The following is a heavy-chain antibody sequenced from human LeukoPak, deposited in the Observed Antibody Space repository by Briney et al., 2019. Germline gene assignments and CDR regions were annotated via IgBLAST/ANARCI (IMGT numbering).Heavy chain of an antibody. CDR3: AGSTPITIFGVVTQPSTDY. D-gene: IGHD3-3*01. CDR2: ISGSGGST. V-gene: IGHV3-23*01. Sequence: GGSLRLSCAASGFTFSSYAMSWVRQAPGKGLEWVSAISGSGGSTYYADSVKGRFTISRDNSKNTLYLQMNSLRAEDTAVYYCAGSTPITIFGVVTQPSTDYWGQGTLVTVSS. J-gene: IGHJ4*02. CDR1: GFTFSSYA.